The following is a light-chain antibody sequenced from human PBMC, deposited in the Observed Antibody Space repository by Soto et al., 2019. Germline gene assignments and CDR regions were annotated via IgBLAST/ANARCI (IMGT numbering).Light chain of an antibody. V-gene: IGKV3-11*01. J-gene: IGKJ5*01. CDR3: QKRHMWPIK. CDR2: DAY. CDR1: QSFRGL. Sequence: PGERATLSCRASQSFRGLLAWYQQKPGQAPRLLIYDAYNMATGIPPRFSGSGSGTDFTLTISSLEPEDSAVYYCQKRHMWPIKFGQGTRLEIK.